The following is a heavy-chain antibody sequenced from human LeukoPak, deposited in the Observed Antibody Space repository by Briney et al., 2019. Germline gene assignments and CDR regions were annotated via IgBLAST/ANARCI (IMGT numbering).Heavy chain of an antibody. CDR2: ISATGIST. J-gene: IGHJ4*02. V-gene: IGHV3-23*01. D-gene: IGHD2-21*02. CDR3: LLRYCGGDCYRVWDY. CDR1: GCTFNNYA. Sequence: GGSLSLSCAAYGCTFNNYAMSWVRQAPGKGLQWVSDISATGISTYYADSVKGRSTISRDNYKHTLYMQMDSLRAEHTAVFYCLLRYCGGDCYRVWDYWGQGALVTVSS.